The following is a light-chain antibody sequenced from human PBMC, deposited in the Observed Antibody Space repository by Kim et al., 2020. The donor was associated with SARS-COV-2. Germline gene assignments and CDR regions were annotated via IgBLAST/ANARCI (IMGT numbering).Light chain of an antibody. J-gene: IGLJ7*01. CDR2: GKT. CDR1: SLRSYY. V-gene: IGLV3-19*01. Sequence: ALGQTVRITCQGDSLRSYYASWYQQKPGQAPILVIYGKTNRPSGIPDRFSGSSSGNTASLTITGAQAEDEADYYCNSRDSSGNHAVFGGGTQLTVL. CDR3: NSRDSSGNHAV.